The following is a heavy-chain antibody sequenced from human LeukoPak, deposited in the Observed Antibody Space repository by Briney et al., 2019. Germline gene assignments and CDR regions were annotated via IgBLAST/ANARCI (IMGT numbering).Heavy chain of an antibody. CDR2: ISGSGDRT. CDR1: GFTFSSYG. Sequence: GGSLRLSCAASGFTFSSYGMSWVRQAPGKGLEWVSVISGSGDRTYYADSVKGRFTISRDNSKNTLYLQMNSLRAEDTAVYYCARDSYGDANFDSWGQGTLVTVSS. CDR3: ARDSYGDANFDS. V-gene: IGHV3-23*01. J-gene: IGHJ4*02. D-gene: IGHD4-17*01.